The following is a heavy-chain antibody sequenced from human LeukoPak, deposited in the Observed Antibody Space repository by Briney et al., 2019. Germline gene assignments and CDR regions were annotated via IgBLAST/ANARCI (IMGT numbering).Heavy chain of an antibody. CDR2: IRYDGSNK. CDR1: GFTFSTYG. Sequence: GGSLGLSCAASGFTFSTYGMHWVRQAPGKGLEWVAFIRYDGSNKYYADSVKGRFTISRDNSKNTLYLQMNSLRAEDTAMYFCAKDKDPWKSTSISDFDYWGQGTLVTVSS. V-gene: IGHV3-30*02. CDR3: AKDKDPWKSTSISDFDY. D-gene: IGHD1-1*01. J-gene: IGHJ4*02.